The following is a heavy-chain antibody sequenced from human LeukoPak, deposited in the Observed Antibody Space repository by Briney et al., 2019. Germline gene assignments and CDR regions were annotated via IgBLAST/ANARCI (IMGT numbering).Heavy chain of an antibody. CDR1: GFTFSSYE. Sequence: GGSLRLSCAASGFTFSSYEMNWVRQAPGKGLEWVSYISRSGSTIYYADSVKGRFTISRDNAKNSLYLQMSSLRAEDTAVYYCARHVGPNYDILTDPNWFDPWGQGTLVTVSS. J-gene: IGHJ5*02. CDR2: ISRSGSTI. V-gene: IGHV3-48*03. CDR3: ARHVGPNYDILTDPNWFDP. D-gene: IGHD3-9*01.